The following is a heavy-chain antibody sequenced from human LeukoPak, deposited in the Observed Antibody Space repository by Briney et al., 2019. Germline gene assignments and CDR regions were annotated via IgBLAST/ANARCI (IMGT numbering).Heavy chain of an antibody. J-gene: IGHJ3*02. CDR2: ISGSGGTI. CDR1: GFTFSRYA. Sequence: QSGGSLRLSCAASGFTFSRYAMSWVRQAPGKGLEWVSGISGSGGTIYYGDSVKGRVTISRENSKNTLYLQMNSLRADDTAFYYCARGRSITILRGVAISDGFDIWGQGTMVTVSS. CDR3: ARGRSITILRGVAISDGFDI. D-gene: IGHD3-10*01. V-gene: IGHV3-23*01.